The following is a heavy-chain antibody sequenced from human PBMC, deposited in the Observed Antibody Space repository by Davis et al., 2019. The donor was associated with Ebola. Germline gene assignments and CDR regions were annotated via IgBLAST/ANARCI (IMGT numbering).Heavy chain of an antibody. J-gene: IGHJ6*02. CDR1: GYSFTSDG. Sequence: ASVKVSCKASGYSFTSDGISWVRQATGQGLEWMGWMNPDSGNTGYASKFQGRVTITADESTSTAYMELSSLRSEDTAVYYCARGILLWFREGYYYGMDVWGQGTTVTVSS. V-gene: IGHV1-8*01. D-gene: IGHD3-10*01. CDR2: MNPDSGNT. CDR3: ARGILLWFREGYYYGMDV.